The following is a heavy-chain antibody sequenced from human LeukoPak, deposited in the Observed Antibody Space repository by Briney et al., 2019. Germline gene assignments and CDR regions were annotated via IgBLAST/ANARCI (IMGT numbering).Heavy chain of an antibody. D-gene: IGHD6-13*01. Sequence: ASVKVSCKASGYTFTSYGISWVRQAPGQGLGWMGWISAYNGNTNYAQKLQGRVTMATDTSTSTAYMELRSLRSDDTAVYYCATLYSSSSHFDYWGQGTLVTVSS. J-gene: IGHJ4*02. CDR3: ATLYSSSSHFDY. CDR1: GYTFTSYG. V-gene: IGHV1-18*01. CDR2: ISAYNGNT.